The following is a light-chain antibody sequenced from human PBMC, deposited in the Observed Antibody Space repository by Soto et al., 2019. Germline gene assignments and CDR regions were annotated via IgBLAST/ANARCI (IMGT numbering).Light chain of an antibody. J-gene: IGLJ1*01. Sequence: QSVLTQPPSVSGAPGQRVTISCTGSSSNIGAGYDVHWYQQLPGTAPKLLIYGNSNRPSGVPDRFSGSKSCTSASLAITGVHAEDEADYYCQSYDSSLSGSGGVFGTGTKLTVL. V-gene: IGLV1-40*01. CDR2: GNS. CDR3: QSYDSSLSGSGGV. CDR1: SSNIGAGYD.